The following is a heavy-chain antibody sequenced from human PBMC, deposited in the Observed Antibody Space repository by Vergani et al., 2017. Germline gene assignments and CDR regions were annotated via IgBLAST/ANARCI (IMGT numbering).Heavy chain of an antibody. Sequence: QVQLQESGPGLVKPSQTLSLTCTVSGGSISSGSYYWSWIRQPAGKGLEWIGRIYTSGSTNYNPSLKSRVTISVDTSKNQFSLKLSSVTTADTAVYYCARDNPDCSSTSCYVYYMDVWGKGTTVTVSS. D-gene: IGHD2-2*01. J-gene: IGHJ6*03. CDR1: GGSISSGSYY. V-gene: IGHV4-61*02. CDR2: IYTSGST. CDR3: ARDNPDCSSTSCYVYYMDV.